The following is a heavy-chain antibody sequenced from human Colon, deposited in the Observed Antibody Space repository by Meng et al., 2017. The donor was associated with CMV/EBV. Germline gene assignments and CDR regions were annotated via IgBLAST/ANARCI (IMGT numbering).Heavy chain of an antibody. Sequence: GGSLRLSCLASGYIFTTYSIHWVRQAPGKGLEWISYVSGSSRDIYYADSVKGRFTISRDNAKNSVYLQINNLRVEDTAVYYCTRDRFGMDVWGQGTTDTVSS. V-gene: IGHV3-21*06. CDR3: TRDRFGMDV. J-gene: IGHJ6*02. CDR2: VSGSSRDI. CDR1: GYIFTTYS.